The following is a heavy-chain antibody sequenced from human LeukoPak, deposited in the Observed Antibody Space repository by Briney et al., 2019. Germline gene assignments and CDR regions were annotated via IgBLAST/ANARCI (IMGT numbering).Heavy chain of an antibody. D-gene: IGHD3-22*01. V-gene: IGHV1-24*01. Sequence: GASVKVSCKVSGYTLTELSMHWVRQAPGKGLEWMGGFDPEDGETIYAQKFQGRVTMTEDTSTDTAYMELSSLRSEDTAVYYCARGSRTDYYDSSGYYGNWGGPSYYYMDVWGKGTTVTVSS. J-gene: IGHJ6*03. CDR1: GYTLTELS. CDR3: ARGSRTDYYDSSGYYGNWGGPSYYYMDV. CDR2: FDPEDGET.